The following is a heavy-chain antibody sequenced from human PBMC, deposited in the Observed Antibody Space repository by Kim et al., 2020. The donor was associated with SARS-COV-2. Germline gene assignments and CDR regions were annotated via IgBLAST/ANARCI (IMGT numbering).Heavy chain of an antibody. CDR2: IYYSGST. Sequence: SETLSLTCTVSGGSISSYYWSWIRQPPGKGLEWIGYIYYSGSTNYNPSLKSRVTISVDTSKNQFSLKLSSVTAADTAVYYCARHNSGRGSFDIWGQGTLV. CDR3: ARHNSGRGSFDI. D-gene: IGHD3-10*01. CDR1: GGSISSYY. V-gene: IGHV4-59*08. J-gene: IGHJ3*02.